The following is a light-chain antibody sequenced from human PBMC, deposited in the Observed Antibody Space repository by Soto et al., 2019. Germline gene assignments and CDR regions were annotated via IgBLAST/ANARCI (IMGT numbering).Light chain of an antibody. CDR3: SSYSISTAYL. CDR1: NSNIGADYG. V-gene: IGLV1-40*01. J-gene: IGLJ1*01. Sequence: QAVLTHPPSVTVAPGQRVTISYTGSNSNIGADYGAHWHQQFPEPAPKLLIYDNTTRPSGVPDRFSGSESGTSASLAITGLQAEDEADYFCSSYSISTAYLFGTGTKVTVL. CDR2: DNT.